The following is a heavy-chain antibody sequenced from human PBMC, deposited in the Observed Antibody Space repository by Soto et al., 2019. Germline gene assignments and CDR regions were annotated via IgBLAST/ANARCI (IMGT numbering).Heavy chain of an antibody. CDR2: INTDGTSP. Sequence: EVQLVESGGALVQPGGSLRLSCAASGFTFSSYWMHWVRQAPGKGLVGVSRINTDGTSPNYADSVKGRFTISRDNAKNTLYLQMNSLRDEDTAVYYCARRWEYFYMDVWGKGTTVTVSS. V-gene: IGHV3-74*01. CDR3: ARRWEYFYMDV. D-gene: IGHD1-26*01. J-gene: IGHJ6*03. CDR1: GFTFSSYW.